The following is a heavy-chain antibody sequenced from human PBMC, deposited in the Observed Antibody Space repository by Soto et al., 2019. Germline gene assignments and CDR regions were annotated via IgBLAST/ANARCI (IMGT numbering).Heavy chain of an antibody. J-gene: IGHJ6*02. V-gene: IGHV3-48*01. Sequence: GGSLRLSCAASGFTFSSYSMNWVRQAPGKGLEWVSYISSSSSTIYYADSVKGRFTISRDNAKNSLYLQMNSLRAEDTAVYYCARDPANPGAYSSSWGYYYYYGMDVWGQGTTVTVSS. D-gene: IGHD6-13*01. CDR3: ARDPANPGAYSSSWGYYYYYGMDV. CDR2: ISSSSSTI. CDR1: GFTFSSYS.